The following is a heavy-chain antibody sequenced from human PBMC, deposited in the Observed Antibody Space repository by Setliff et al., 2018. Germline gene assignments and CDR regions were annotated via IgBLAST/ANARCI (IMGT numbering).Heavy chain of an antibody. Sequence: HPGGSLRLSCAASGFTFSSYGMHWVRQAPGKGLEWVAVIWFDGSKEFYADSVKGRFAISRDNPKYTLYLQINSLRDEDTAVYYCAKEMTAYSGFDCWGQGTLVTVSS. CDR2: IWFDGSKE. J-gene: IGHJ4*02. CDR3: AKEMTAYSGFDC. V-gene: IGHV3-33*03. D-gene: IGHD2-21*02. CDR1: GFTFSSYG.